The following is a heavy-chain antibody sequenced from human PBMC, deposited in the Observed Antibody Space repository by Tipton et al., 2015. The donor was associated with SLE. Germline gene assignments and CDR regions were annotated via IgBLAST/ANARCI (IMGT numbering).Heavy chain of an antibody. D-gene: IGHD3-10*01. CDR3: ASRPVATSGGMDV. J-gene: IGHJ6*02. CDR1: GGSITSSNW. V-gene: IGHV4-4*02. Sequence: TLSLTCAVSGGSITSSNWWSWVRQSPGKGLEWIGEVHHSGATNYNPSLKSRVSLSIDESKNHFSLTLTSVTAADTTIYYCASRPVATSGGMDVWGQGTTVSVSS. CDR2: VHHSGAT.